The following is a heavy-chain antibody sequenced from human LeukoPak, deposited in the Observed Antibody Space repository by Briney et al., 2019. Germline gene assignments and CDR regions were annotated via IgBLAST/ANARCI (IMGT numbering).Heavy chain of an antibody. Sequence: GGSLRLSCAASGFTFSSYGMHWVRQAPGKGLEWVAVISYDGSNKYYADSVTGRFPISRHNSKNTLSLQMNSLRAEDTAVYYCARATVVTPLWFDPWGQGTLVTVSS. J-gene: IGHJ5*02. D-gene: IGHD4-23*01. CDR1: GFTFSSYG. V-gene: IGHV3-30*19. CDR3: ARATVVTPLWFDP. CDR2: ISYDGSNK.